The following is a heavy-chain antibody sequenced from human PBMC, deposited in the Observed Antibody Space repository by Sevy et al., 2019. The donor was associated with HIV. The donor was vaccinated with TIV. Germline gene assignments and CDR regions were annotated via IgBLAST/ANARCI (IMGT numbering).Heavy chain of an antibody. Sequence: SETLSLTCAVSGYSISSGYYWGWIRQPPGKGLEWIGSIYHSGSTYYNPSLKSRVTISVDTSKNQFSLKLSSVTAADTAVYYCARDEGARYYDSSGYSLGYWGQGTLVTVSS. V-gene: IGHV4-38-2*02. D-gene: IGHD3-22*01. CDR1: GYSISSGYY. CDR3: ARDEGARYYDSSGYSLGY. CDR2: IYHSGST. J-gene: IGHJ4*02.